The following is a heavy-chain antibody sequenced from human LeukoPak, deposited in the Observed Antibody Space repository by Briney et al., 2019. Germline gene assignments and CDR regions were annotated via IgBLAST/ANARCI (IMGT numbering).Heavy chain of an antibody. Sequence: PSETLSLTCTVSGSSFNSYYWSWIRQPAGKGLEWIGRIHTSGSADYSPSLQSRVTISVDMSKKEFSLKPTSVTAADTAVYYCARDIVYLIDEDYGWGQGTLVTVSS. V-gene: IGHV4-4*07. CDR2: IHTSGSA. J-gene: IGHJ4*02. CDR1: GSSFNSYY. CDR3: ARDIVYLIDEDYG. D-gene: IGHD4-17*01.